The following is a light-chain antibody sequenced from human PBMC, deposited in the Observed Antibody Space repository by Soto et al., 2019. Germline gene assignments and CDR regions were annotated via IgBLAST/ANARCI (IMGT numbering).Light chain of an antibody. CDR2: YDN. CDR1: NIGSKS. J-gene: IGLJ2*01. CDR3: QVWDSSSDHVV. V-gene: IGLV3-21*04. Sequence: SYDLTQPPSVSVAPGKTARITCGGNNIGSKSVHWYQQKPGQAPVLVIYYDNDRPSGIPERFSGSNSGNTATLTISRVEAGDEADYYCQVWDSSSDHVVFGGGTKVTVL.